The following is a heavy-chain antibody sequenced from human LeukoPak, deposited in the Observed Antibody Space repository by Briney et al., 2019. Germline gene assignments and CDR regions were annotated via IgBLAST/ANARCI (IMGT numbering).Heavy chain of an antibody. Sequence: ASVKVSCKASGYTFTSYGISWVRQAPGQGLEWMGWISACNGNTNYAQKLQGRVTMTTDTSTSTAYMELRSLRSDDTAVYYCARVGWFGETNYYYYYGMDVWGQGTTVTVSS. CDR3: ARVGWFGETNYYYYYGMDV. V-gene: IGHV1-18*01. D-gene: IGHD3-10*01. CDR2: ISACNGNT. CDR1: GYTFTSYG. J-gene: IGHJ6*02.